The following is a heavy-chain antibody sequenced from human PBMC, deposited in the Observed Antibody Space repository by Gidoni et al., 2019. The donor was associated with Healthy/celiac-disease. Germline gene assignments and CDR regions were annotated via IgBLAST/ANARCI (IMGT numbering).Heavy chain of an antibody. V-gene: IGHV3-30*18. D-gene: IGHD1-1*01. CDR2: ISYDGSNK. CDR1: GFTFSSYG. J-gene: IGHJ3*02. Sequence: QVQLVESGGGVVQPGRSLRLSCAASGFTFSSYGMHWVRQAPGKGLEWVAVISYDGSNKYYADSVKGRFTISRDNSKNTLYLQMNSLRAEDTAVYYCAKAIGWNDLGSAFDIWGQGTMVTVSS. CDR3: AKAIGWNDLGSAFDI.